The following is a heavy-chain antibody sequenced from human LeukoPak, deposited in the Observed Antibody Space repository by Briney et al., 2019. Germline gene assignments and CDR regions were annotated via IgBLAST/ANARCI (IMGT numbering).Heavy chain of an antibody. CDR3: AHIVVVPAANSYAFDI. D-gene: IGHD2-2*01. V-gene: IGHV3-21*01. Sequence: GGSLRLSCAASGFTFSSYSMNWVRQAPGKGLEWVSSISSSSSYIYYADSVKGRFTISRDNAKNSLYLQMNSLRAEDTAVYYCAHIVVVPAANSYAFDIWGQRTMVTVSS. J-gene: IGHJ3*02. CDR2: ISSSSSYI. CDR1: GFTFSSYS.